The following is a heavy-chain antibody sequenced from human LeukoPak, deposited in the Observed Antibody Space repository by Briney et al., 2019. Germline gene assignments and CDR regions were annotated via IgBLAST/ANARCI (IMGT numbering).Heavy chain of an antibody. CDR3: ARDSLYGGWYDY. Sequence: GGSLRLSCAASGFTLSSYAMSWVRQAPTKGLEWVSGISSSGDSTYYADSVKGRFTISRDNSRGTMYLQMNSLRAEDTAVYYCARDSLYGGWYDYWGQGTLVTVSS. CDR2: ISSSGDST. CDR1: GFTLSSYA. V-gene: IGHV3-23*01. J-gene: IGHJ4*02. D-gene: IGHD6-19*01.